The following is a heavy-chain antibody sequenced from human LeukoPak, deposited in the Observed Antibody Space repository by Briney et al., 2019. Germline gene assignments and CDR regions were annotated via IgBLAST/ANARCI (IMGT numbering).Heavy chain of an antibody. J-gene: IGHJ5*02. Sequence: GGSLRLSCAASGFTFSSYAMHWVRQAPGKGLEWVAFIRYDGSDKYYADSVKGRFTISRDDSKNTLYLQMNSLRTEDTAVYYCAKQPLSCDSSGGSWFDPWGQGTLVTVSS. CDR2: IRYDGSDK. V-gene: IGHV3-30*02. CDR3: AKQPLSCDSSGGSWFDP. D-gene: IGHD3-22*01. CDR1: GFTFSSYA.